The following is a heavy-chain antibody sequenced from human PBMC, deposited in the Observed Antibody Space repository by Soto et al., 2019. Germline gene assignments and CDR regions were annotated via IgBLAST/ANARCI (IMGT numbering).Heavy chain of an antibody. CDR1: GFDFRKYA. J-gene: IGHJ4*02. CDR3: ARLVEQAMAPLAS. Sequence: QVLLVESGGGVAQPGRSLRLSCAASGFDFRKYAMHWVRQSPGKGPEWVAITSDDGDIQYYADSVKGRFTISRDNSKNTFLPKLTPLRRETAPVSSFARLVEQAMAPLASWGKGTLFTVPS. CDR2: TSDDGDIQ. D-gene: IGHD2-21*01. V-gene: IGHV3-30-3*01.